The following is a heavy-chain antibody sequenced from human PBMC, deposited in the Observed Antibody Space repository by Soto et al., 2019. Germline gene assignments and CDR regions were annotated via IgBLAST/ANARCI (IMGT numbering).Heavy chain of an antibody. CDR1: GFTFSSYW. J-gene: IGHJ3*02. Sequence: GGSLRLSCAASGFTFSSYWMHWVRQAPGKGLVWVSRINSDGSSTSYADSVKGRFTISRDNAKNTLYLQMNSLRAEDTAVYYCAHVWFGESLDAFDIWGQGTMVTVSS. CDR3: AHVWFGESLDAFDI. D-gene: IGHD3-10*01. V-gene: IGHV3-74*01. CDR2: INSDGSST.